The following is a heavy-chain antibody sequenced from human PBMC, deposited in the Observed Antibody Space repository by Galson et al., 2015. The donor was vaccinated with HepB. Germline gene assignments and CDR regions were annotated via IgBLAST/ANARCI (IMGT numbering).Heavy chain of an antibody. CDR2: ISYDGSNK. CDR1: GFTFSSYA. CDR3: ARGPPIAVAGMRPKNWYFDL. J-gene: IGHJ2*01. Sequence: SLRLSCAASGFTFSSYAMHWVRQAPGKGLEWVAVISYDGSNKYYADSVKGRFTISRDNSKNTLYLQMNSLRAEDTAVYYCARGPPIAVAGMRPKNWYFDLWGRGTLVTVSS. V-gene: IGHV3-30*04. D-gene: IGHD6-19*01.